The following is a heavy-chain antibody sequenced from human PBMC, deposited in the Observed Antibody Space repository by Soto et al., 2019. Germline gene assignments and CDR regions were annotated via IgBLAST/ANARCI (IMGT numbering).Heavy chain of an antibody. V-gene: IGHV3-21*01. D-gene: IGHD2-2*02. J-gene: IGHJ3*02. CDR2: ISSSSNHV. CDR1: GFSFSTYS. CDR3: ARDLPLYTGVFDM. Sequence: EVQLVESGGGLVQPGGSLRLSCAASGFSFSTYSINWVRQAPGKGLEWVSSISSSSNHVYYADSVKGRFTISRDNAKNSLYLQMNSLRAEDTAVYYCARDLPLYTGVFDMWGQGTMVTVSS.